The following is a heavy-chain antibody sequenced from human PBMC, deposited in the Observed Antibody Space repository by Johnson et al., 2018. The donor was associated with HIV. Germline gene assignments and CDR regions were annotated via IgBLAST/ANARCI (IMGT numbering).Heavy chain of an antibody. CDR2: IWYDGSNK. Sequence: VQLVESGGGVVQPGRSLRLSCAASGFTFSSYGMHWVRQAPGKGLEWVAVIWYDGSNKYYADSVKGRFTISRDNSKNTLYLQMNSLRAEDTAVYYCAKAASSAPHAFNIWGQGTMVTVSS. CDR3: AKAASSAPHAFNI. CDR1: GFTFSSYG. V-gene: IGHV3-33*06. D-gene: IGHD6-6*01. J-gene: IGHJ3*02.